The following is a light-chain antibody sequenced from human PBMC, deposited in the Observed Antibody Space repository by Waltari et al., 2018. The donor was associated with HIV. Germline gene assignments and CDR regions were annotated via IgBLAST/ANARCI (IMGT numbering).Light chain of an antibody. CDR1: SHNNGGFTY. J-gene: IGLJ2*01. CDR3: SSNTDSSTAL. CDR2: EVN. V-gene: IGLV2-14*01. Sequence: QSALTQPASVSGSPGQSITISCAASSHNNGGFTYVSWYQQHPGKAPKVIIYEVNNRPSGVSTRFSGSKSGNTASLTISGLQIEDEADYYCSSNTDSSTALFGGGTKLTVL.